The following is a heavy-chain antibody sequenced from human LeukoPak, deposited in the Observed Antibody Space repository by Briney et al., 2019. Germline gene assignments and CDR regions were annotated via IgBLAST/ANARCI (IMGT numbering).Heavy chain of an antibody. CDR3: ASGRSSGWYY. V-gene: IGHV4-34*01. J-gene: IGHJ4*02. Sequence: PSETLSLTCAVYGGSFSGYYWSWIRQPPGKGLEWIGEINHSGSTNYNPSLKSRVTISVDTSKNQFSLKLSSVTAADTAVYYCASGRSSGWYYWGQGTLVTVSS. CDR1: GGSFSGYY. CDR2: INHSGST. D-gene: IGHD6-19*01.